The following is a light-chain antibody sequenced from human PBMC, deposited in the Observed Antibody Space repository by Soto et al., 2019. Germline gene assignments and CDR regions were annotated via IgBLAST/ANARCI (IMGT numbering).Light chain of an antibody. CDR3: QQYMSSVT. CDR2: GAS. V-gene: IGKV3-20*01. Sequence: EIVLTQSPGSLSLSPGQRATLSCRASQSVDTTFFAWYQKKPGQAPRLLIQGASKRATGIPDRFSGSGSGTDLTLIISRLEPEDFAVYYWQQYMSSVTFGPGTKVEIK. CDR1: QSVDTTF. J-gene: IGKJ1*01.